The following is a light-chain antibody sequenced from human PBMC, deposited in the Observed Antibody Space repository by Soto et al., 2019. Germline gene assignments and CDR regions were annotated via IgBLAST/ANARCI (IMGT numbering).Light chain of an antibody. Sequence: IHMTQSPSSLSASVGYRFTISCRASQKINKYLNWYQQKPGKAPKLXIYAASSLQSGVPSRFSGSGSGTDFTLTISSLQTEDFATYYCLQDYNYTLTFGQGTKV. V-gene: IGKV1-6*01. J-gene: IGKJ1*01. CDR3: LQDYNYTLT. CDR1: QKINKY. CDR2: AAS.